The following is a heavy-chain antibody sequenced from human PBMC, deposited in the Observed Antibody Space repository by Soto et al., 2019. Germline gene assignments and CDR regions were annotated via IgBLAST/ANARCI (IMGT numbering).Heavy chain of an antibody. CDR3: ARVGGSFYGSWDS. Sequence: QVQLVESGGGVVQPGRSLRLSCAASGFTFSMYVMHWVRQAPGKGLEWVAVMAYDGSREYYGDSVKGRFFVSRDNSKNTLYLQMNSLRPEETAVYYCARVGGSFYGSWDSWGQGALVTVSS. V-gene: IGHV3-30-3*01. CDR1: GFTFSMYV. CDR2: MAYDGSRE. D-gene: IGHD1-26*01. J-gene: IGHJ4*02.